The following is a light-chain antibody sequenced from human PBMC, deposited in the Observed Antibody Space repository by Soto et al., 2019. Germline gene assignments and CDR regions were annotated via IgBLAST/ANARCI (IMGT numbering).Light chain of an antibody. CDR3: QQYGT. CDR1: QSVSSN. Sequence: EIVMTQSPATLSVSPGERATLSCRASQSVSSNLAWYQQKPGQAPRLLIYGASTRATGIPARFSGSGSGTEFTLTISSLPSEDFAVYYCQQYGTFGPGTKVDIK. J-gene: IGKJ3*01. CDR2: GAS. V-gene: IGKV3-15*01.